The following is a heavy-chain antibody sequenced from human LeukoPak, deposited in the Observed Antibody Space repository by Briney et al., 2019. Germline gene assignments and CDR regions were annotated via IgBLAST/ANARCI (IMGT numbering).Heavy chain of an antibody. CDR2: ISAYNGNT. CDR1: GYTFTSYG. D-gene: IGHD2-15*01. Sequence: GASVKLSCKASGYTFTSYGISWVRQAPAQGLEWMGWISAYNGNTNYAQKLQGRVTMTTDTSTSTAYMELRSLRSDDTAVYYCARVHTDIVVVVAATHYYYGMDVWGQGTTVTVSS. V-gene: IGHV1-18*01. CDR3: ARVHTDIVVVVAATHYYYGMDV. J-gene: IGHJ6*02.